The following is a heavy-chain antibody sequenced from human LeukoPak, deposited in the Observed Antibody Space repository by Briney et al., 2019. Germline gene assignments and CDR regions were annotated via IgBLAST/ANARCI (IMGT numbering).Heavy chain of an antibody. CDR1: GVIVSKNY. J-gene: IGHJ4*02. V-gene: IGHV3-66*01. CDR2: IDNIDNT. CDR3: VRGDNRDQ. D-gene: IGHD2-2*01. Sequence: PGGSLRLSCVASGVIVSKNYMSWVRQAPGKGLEWVSIIDNIDNTDYADSVRGRFTISRDNAENSLYLDMSNLGAEDTAVYFCVRGDNRDQWGQGTLVTVSS.